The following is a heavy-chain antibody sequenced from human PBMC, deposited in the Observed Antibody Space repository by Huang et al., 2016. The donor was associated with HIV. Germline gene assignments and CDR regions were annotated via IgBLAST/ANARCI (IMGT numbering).Heavy chain of an antibody. Sequence: EVQLVESGGGLVQPGGSLRLSCAASGFSISSYWMHWVRQAPGKGLGWSSRINSDGSSTSDADSVKGRFTISRDNDKNTLYLQMNSLRAEDTAVYYCARDPRIQSWLNFFDYWGQGTLVSVSS. CDR2: INSDGSST. V-gene: IGHV3-74*01. CDR3: ARDPRIQSWLNFFDY. CDR1: GFSISSYW. J-gene: IGHJ4*02. D-gene: IGHD3-22*01.